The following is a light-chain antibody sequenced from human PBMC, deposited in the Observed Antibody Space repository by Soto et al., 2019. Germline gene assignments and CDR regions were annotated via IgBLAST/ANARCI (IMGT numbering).Light chain of an antibody. CDR2: EVS. CDR3: SSYISSSTRV. Sequence: QSVLTQPASVSGSPGQSITISCTGTSSDVGGYNYVSWYQQHPGKAPKLMIYEVSSRPSGVSNRFSGSKSGNTASLTISGLQAEDEADYYCSSYISSSTRVFGTGTKVTVL. V-gene: IGLV2-14*01. CDR1: SSDVGGYNY. J-gene: IGLJ1*01.